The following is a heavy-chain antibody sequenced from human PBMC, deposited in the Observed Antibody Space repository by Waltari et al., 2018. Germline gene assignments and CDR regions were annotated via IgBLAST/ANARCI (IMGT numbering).Heavy chain of an antibody. CDR3: AREERGVEQPSDY. CDR2: ISSSSSYI. CDR1: GFTFSSYS. J-gene: IGHJ4*02. V-gene: IGHV3-21*01. Sequence: EVQLVESGGGLVKPGGSLRLSCAASGFTFSSYSMNWVRQAPGKGLEWVSSISSSSSYIYYADSVKGRFTISRDNAKNSLYLQMNSLRAEDTAVYYCAREERGVEQPSDYWGQGTLVTVSS.